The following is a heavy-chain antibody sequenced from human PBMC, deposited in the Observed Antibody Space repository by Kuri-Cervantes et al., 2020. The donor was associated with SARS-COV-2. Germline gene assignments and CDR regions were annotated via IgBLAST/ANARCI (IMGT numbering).Heavy chain of an antibody. CDR1: GFTFSSYS. V-gene: IGHV3-21*01. Sequence: GGSLRLSCAASGFTFSSYSMNWVRQAPGKGLEWVSSISSSSSYIYYADSVKGRFTTSRDNAKNSLYLQMNSLRAEDTAVYYCARDPGYCSSTSCYVAYFDYWGQGTLVTVSS. J-gene: IGHJ4*02. CDR2: ISSSSSYI. D-gene: IGHD2-2*01. CDR3: ARDPGYCSSTSCYVAYFDY.